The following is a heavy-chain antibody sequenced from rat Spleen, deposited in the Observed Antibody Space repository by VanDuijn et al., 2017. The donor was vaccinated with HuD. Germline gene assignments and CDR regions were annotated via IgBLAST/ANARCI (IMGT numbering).Heavy chain of an antibody. V-gene: IGHV5S23*01. CDR3: ATDGYYDGIYYSVYVMDA. CDR1: GFTFSDYT. D-gene: IGHD1-12*02. CDR2: ISPSGGDT. Sequence: EVQLVESGGGLVQPGRSLKLSCSASGFTFSDYTMAWVRQAPTKGLEWVASISPSGGDTFYRDSVKGRFTVSEDNTKSTLFLQMDSLRTEDTATYYCATDGYYDGIYYSVYVMDAWAQGASVTVSS. J-gene: IGHJ4*01.